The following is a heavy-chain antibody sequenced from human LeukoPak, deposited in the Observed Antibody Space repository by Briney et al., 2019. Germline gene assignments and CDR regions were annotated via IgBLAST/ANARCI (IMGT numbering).Heavy chain of an antibody. V-gene: IGHV4-34*01. CDR2: INHSGST. Sequence: SETLSLTCAVYGGSFSGYYWSWIRPPPGKGLEWIGEINHSGSTNYNPSLKSRVTISVDTSKNQFSLKLSSVTAADTAVYYCARVFGVTNSSSWYLPYYYYYGMDDWGQGTTVTVSS. CDR3: ARVFGVTNSSSWYLPYYYYYGMDD. J-gene: IGHJ6*02. CDR1: GGSFSGYY. D-gene: IGHD6-13*01.